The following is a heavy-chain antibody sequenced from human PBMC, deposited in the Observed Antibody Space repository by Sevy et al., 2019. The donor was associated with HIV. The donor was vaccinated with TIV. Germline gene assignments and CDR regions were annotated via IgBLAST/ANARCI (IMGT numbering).Heavy chain of an antibody. V-gene: IGHV3-7*03. CDR1: GFTFSSYW. CDR2: IKQDGSAK. J-gene: IGHJ5*02. Sequence: GGSLRLSCAASGFTFSSYWMSWVRQAPGKGLEWVANIKQDGSAKYYVDSVKGRFTISRDNAKNSLYLQMNSLRAEDTAVDYWARVGRRITITFGGVIARPNWFDPWGQGTLVTVSS. CDR3: ARVGRRITITFGGVIARPNWFDP. D-gene: IGHD3-16*02.